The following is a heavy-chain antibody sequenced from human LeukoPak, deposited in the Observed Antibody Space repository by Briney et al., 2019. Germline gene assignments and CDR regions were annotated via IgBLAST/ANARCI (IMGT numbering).Heavy chain of an antibody. D-gene: IGHD5-18*01. Sequence: PSETLSLTCTVSGGSISSSSYYWGWIRRPPGKGLEWIGSIYYSGSTYYNPSLKSRVTISVDTSKNQFSLKLSSVTAADTAVYYCARDSVVDTAMDSYYYYMDVWGKGTTVTVSS. J-gene: IGHJ6*03. V-gene: IGHV4-39*07. CDR2: IYYSGST. CDR1: GGSISSSSYY. CDR3: ARDSVVDTAMDSYYYYMDV.